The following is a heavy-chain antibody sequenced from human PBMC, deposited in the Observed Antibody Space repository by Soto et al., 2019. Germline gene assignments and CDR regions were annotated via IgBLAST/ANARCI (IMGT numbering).Heavy chain of an antibody. CDR2: VYYSGGA. Sequence: SETLSLTCTVSGVSIHNSHSFWGWIRQPPGKGLEFIGTVYYSGGAHYNSSLKSRVTISVDTANNQVSLRMRSLTAADTAVYYCGRVVEGATRHTDLDSWGQGTLVTVSS. CDR1: GVSIHNSHSF. CDR3: GRVVEGATRHTDLDS. J-gene: IGHJ5*01. V-gene: IGHV4-39*01. D-gene: IGHD2-21*01.